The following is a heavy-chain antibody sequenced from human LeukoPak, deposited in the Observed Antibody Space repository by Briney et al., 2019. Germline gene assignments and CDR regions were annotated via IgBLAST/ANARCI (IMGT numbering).Heavy chain of an antibody. Sequence: SVKVCCNAAGGTFTSYAISWVREAPGLGLEWMRGIIPFFGTANYAQKFQGRVTITADETTSTTYMEPSRLRSEETAVYYCARDSPRTDNGDYPSWGQGTLVTVSS. CDR1: GGTFTSYA. CDR2: IIPFFGTA. V-gene: IGHV1-69*01. D-gene: IGHD4-17*01. J-gene: IGHJ5*02. CDR3: ARDSPRTDNGDYPS.